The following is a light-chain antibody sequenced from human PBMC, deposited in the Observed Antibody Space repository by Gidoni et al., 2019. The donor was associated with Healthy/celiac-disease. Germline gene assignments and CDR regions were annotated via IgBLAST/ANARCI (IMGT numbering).Light chain of an antibody. Sequence: EIVLTQYPATLSLSPGERATLSCRASQRVSSYLAWYQQKPGQAPRLLIYDASNRATGIPARFSGSGSGTDFTLTISSLEPEDFAVYYCQQRSNWPPWTFGQGTKVEIK. CDR3: QQRSNWPPWT. V-gene: IGKV3-11*01. CDR1: QRVSSY. J-gene: IGKJ1*01. CDR2: DAS.